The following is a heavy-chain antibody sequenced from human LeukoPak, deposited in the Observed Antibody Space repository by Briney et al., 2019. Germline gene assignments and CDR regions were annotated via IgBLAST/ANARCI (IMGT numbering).Heavy chain of an antibody. CDR3: AKDMVHDYGDYVTFDY. CDR2: ISWNSGSI. D-gene: IGHD4-17*01. V-gene: IGHV3-9*01. CDR1: GFTFDDYA. J-gene: IGHJ4*02. Sequence: GRSLRLSCAASGFTFDDYAMHWVRQAPGKGLEWVSGISWNSGSIGYADSVTGRFTISRDNAKNSLYLQMNSLRAEDTALYYCAKDMVHDYGDYVTFDYWGQGTLVTVSS.